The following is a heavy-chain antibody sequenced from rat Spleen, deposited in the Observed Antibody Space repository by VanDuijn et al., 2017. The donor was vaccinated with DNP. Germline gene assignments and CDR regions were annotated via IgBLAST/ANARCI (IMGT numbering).Heavy chain of an antibody. CDR1: GFTFSDYY. CDR3: ARPDF. Sequence: EVQLVESGGDLVQPGRSLKLFCAASGFTFSDYYMAWIRQAPTKGLEWVAYIRYDGDRSHYRDSVKGRFTVSRDNVRSILYLQMDSLRSEDTATYYCARPDFWGQGVMVTVSS. J-gene: IGHJ2*01. CDR2: IRYDGDRS. V-gene: IGHV5-7*01.